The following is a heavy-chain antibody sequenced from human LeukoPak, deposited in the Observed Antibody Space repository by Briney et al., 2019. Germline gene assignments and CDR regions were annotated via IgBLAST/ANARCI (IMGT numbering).Heavy chain of an antibody. CDR2: ISYDGSNK. CDR3: ARDRDIVVVVAASLDY. J-gene: IGHJ4*02. Sequence: GRSLRLSCAASGFTFSSYAMHWVRQAPGKGLGWVAVISYDGSNKYYADSVKGRFTISRDNSKNTLYLQMNSLRAEDTAVYYCARDRDIVVVVAASLDYWGQGTLVTVSS. CDR1: GFTFSSYA. D-gene: IGHD2-15*01. V-gene: IGHV3-30-3*01.